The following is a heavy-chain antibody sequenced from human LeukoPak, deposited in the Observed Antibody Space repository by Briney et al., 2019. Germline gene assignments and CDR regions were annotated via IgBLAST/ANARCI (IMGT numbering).Heavy chain of an antibody. CDR3: ASQPTVTTYFDY. Sequence: GGSLRLSCEASGFTFSHFGMHWVRQAPGKGLEWVAVIWSDATNQYYADSVKGRFTISRDNFKGTASLEMNSLRAEDTAVYYCASQPTVTTYFDYWGQGTLVTVSS. CDR2: IWSDATNQ. D-gene: IGHD4-17*01. V-gene: IGHV3-33*01. J-gene: IGHJ4*02. CDR1: GFTFSHFG.